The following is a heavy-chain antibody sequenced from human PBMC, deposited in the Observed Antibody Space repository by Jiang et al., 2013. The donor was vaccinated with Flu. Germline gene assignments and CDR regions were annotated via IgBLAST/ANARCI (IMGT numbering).Heavy chain of an antibody. Sequence: WINTNTGNPTYAQGFTGRFVFSLDTSVSTAYLQISSLKAEDTAVYYCARNSGELRSWGQGTLVTVSS. D-gene: IGHD3-10*01. V-gene: IGHV7-4-1*02. CDR3: ARNSGELRS. J-gene: IGHJ4*02. CDR2: INTNTGNP.